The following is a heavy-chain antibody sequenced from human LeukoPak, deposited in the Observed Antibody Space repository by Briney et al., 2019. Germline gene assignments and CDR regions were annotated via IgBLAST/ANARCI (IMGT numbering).Heavy chain of an antibody. CDR1: GFTFSSYG. CDR2: IWYDGSNK. Sequence: GGSLRLSCAASGFTFSSYGMHWVRQAPGKGLEWVAVIWYDGSNKYYADSVKGRFTISRDNSKNTLYLQMNSLRAEDTAVYYCAKGPRWLQLPESCYFDYWGQGTLVTVSS. D-gene: IGHD5-24*01. J-gene: IGHJ4*02. V-gene: IGHV3-33*06. CDR3: AKGPRWLQLPESCYFDY.